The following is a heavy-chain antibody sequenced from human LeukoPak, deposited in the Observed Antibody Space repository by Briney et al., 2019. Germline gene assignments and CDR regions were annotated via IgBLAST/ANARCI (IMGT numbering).Heavy chain of an antibody. J-gene: IGHJ4*02. D-gene: IGHD1-26*01. CDR3: ARLLKMGATNSPFDY. Sequence: GESMKISCQGSGYSFSNYWIAWVRQMPRKGLEWMGITYPGDSDTRYTPSFQGQVTISADKSISTAYLQWSSLKASDTAMFYCARLLKMGATNSPFDYWGQGTLVTVSS. CDR1: GYSFSNYW. CDR2: TYPGDSDT. V-gene: IGHV5-51*01.